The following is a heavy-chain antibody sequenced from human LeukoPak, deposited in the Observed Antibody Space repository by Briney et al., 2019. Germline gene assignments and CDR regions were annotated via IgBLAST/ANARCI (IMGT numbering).Heavy chain of an antibody. CDR3: ARDPNYCSSTSCYEWDYYMDV. CDR1: GGSISSGSYY. Sequence: SQTLSLTCTVSGGSISSGSYYWSWIRQPAGKGLEWIGRIYTSGSTNYNPSLKSRVTISVDTSKNQFSLKLSSATAADTAVYYCARDPNYCSSTSCYEWDYYMDVWGKGTTVTVSS. V-gene: IGHV4-61*02. CDR2: IYTSGST. J-gene: IGHJ6*03. D-gene: IGHD2-2*01.